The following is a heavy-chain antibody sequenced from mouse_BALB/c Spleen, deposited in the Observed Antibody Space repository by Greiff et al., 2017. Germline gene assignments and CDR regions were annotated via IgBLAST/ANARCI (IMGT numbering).Heavy chain of an antibody. V-gene: IGHV1S132*01. CDR2: IFPGTGTT. Sequence: LVKPGASVKLSCKTSGYTFTSYWIQWVKQRPGQGLGWIGEIFPGTGTTYYNEKFKGKATLTIDTSSSTAYMQLSSLTSEDSAVYFCAREENYYGSSYWGQGTLVTVSA. CDR1: GYTFTSYW. CDR3: AREENYYGSSY. D-gene: IGHD1-1*01. J-gene: IGHJ3*01.